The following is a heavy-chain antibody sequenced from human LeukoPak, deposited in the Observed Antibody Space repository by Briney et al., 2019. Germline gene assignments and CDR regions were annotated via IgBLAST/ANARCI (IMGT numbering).Heavy chain of an antibody. CDR1: GITFSTSD. J-gene: IGHJ6*02. V-gene: IGHV3-13*01. D-gene: IGHD6-13*01. CDR2: IGTAGDT. Sequence: GGSLILSCEASGITFSTSDMHWVRQAPGKGLEWVSVIGTAGDTYYADSVKGRFTISRENAKNSLYLQMNSLRAGDTAVYYCARGSVRVGMDVWGQGTTVTVSS. CDR3: ARGSVRVGMDV.